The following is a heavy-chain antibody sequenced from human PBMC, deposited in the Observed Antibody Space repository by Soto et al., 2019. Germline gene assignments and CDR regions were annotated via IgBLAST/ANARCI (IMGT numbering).Heavy chain of an antibody. CDR1: GFTFSSYA. Sequence: RRSPRLSCAGSGFTFSSYAMSWVRQAPGKGLEWVSYITWNSGYIGYADSVKGRFTISRDNANNSLYLQMNSLKPEDKAFYYCAKALYGSSSSPIDYWGQGPLVTVSS. CDR2: ITWNSGYI. D-gene: IGHD6-13*01. CDR3: AKALYGSSSSPIDY. J-gene: IGHJ4*02. V-gene: IGHV3-9*01.